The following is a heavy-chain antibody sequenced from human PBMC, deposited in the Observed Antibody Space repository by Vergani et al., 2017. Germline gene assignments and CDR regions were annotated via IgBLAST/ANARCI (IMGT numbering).Heavy chain of an antibody. CDR3: ARDGWEILDYFYYMDV. CDR2: INSDGDST. D-gene: IGHD1-26*01. CDR1: GFTFSNYW. V-gene: IGHV3-74*01. J-gene: IGHJ6*03. Sequence: EVQPVESGGGLVKPGGSLRLSCTTSGFTFSNYWMQWVRQAPGKGLMWVSRINSDGDSTSSADSVKGRFTISIDNAKTTLYLQMDSLRAEDTAAYYCARDGWEILDYFYYMDVWGKGTTVTVSS.